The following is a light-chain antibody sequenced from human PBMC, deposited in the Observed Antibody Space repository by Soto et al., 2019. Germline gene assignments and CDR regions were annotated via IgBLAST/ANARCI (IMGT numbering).Light chain of an antibody. CDR1: SGSIARNY. V-gene: IGLV6-57*04. CDR2: QDN. J-gene: IGLJ2*01. Sequence: NFMLTQPHSVSESPGKTVTISCTRSSGSIARNYVQWYQQRPGGAPTTVIYQDNQRPSGVPDRFSGSIDRSSNSASLTISGLRTEDEADYYCQSFHSSVVVFGGGTQLTVL. CDR3: QSFHSSVVV.